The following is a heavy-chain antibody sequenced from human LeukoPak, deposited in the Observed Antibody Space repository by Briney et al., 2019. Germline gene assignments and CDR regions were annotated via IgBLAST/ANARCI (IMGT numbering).Heavy chain of an antibody. CDR1: GGSFSGYY. CDR2: INHSGST. CDR3: TYVWGSYRSGTVD. Sequence: SETLSLTCAVYGGSFSGYYWSWIRQPPGKGLERIGEINHSGSTNYNPSLKSRVTISVDTSKNQFSLKLSSVTAADTAVYYCTYVWGSYRSGTVDWGQGTLVTVSS. V-gene: IGHV4-34*01. D-gene: IGHD3-16*02. J-gene: IGHJ4*02.